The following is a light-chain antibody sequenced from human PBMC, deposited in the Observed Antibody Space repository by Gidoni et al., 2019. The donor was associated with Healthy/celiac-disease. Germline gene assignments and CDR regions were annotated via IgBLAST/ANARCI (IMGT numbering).Light chain of an antibody. CDR2: DAS. CDR1: QSISSW. J-gene: IGKJ2*01. CDR3: QQYNSYSLYT. Sequence: DIQMTQSPSTLSASVGDRVTITCRARQSISSWLAWYQQKPGKAPKLLIYDASSLESGVPTRFSGSGSVTEFTLTISSLQPDDFATYYCQQYNSYSLYTFGQGTKLEIK. V-gene: IGKV1-5*01.